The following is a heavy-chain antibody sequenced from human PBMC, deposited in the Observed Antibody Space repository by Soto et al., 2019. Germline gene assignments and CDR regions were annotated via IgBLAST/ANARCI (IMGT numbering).Heavy chain of an antibody. V-gene: IGHV3-23*01. CDR2: ISENSGGT. CDR1: GFTFSRHV. J-gene: IGHJ5*01. CDR3: ARKPNGFDS. Sequence: EVQLLESGGGLVQPGGSLRLSCAASGFTFSRHVMTWVRQAPGKGLEWVSSISENSGGTYYADSAKGRFTISRDNSKNMLYLQMNSLRAEDTALYYCARKPNGFDSWGQGTLVVVSS.